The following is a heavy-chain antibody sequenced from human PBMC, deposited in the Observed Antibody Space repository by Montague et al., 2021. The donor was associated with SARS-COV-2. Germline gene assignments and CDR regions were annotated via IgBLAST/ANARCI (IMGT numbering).Heavy chain of an antibody. V-gene: IGHV4-39*01. D-gene: IGHD3-9*01. Sequence: SETLSLTCTVSGASISLNSHSWGWLRQPPGRGLEWITTVHNTGNSYHNSSLQSRVTISRDTPQRQVSLRLNSMTTADTAVYYCARLPTGFPNWFDTWGQGILVTVSS. CDR2: VHNTGNS. CDR1: GASISLNSHS. J-gene: IGHJ5*02. CDR3: ARLPTGFPNWFDT.